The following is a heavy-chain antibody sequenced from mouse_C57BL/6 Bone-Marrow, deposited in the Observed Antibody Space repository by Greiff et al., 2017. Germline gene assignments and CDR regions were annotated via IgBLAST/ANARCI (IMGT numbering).Heavy chain of an antibody. J-gene: IGHJ2*01. D-gene: IGHD2-12*01. CDR3: TRDGYYFFDY. CDR1: GYTFPDYE. Sequence: QVQLQQSGAELVRPGASVTLSCKASGYTFPDYEMHWVKQTPVHGLEWIGAIDPETGGTAYNQKFKGKAILTADKSSSTAYMELRSLTSEDSAVYYCTRDGYYFFDYWGQGTTLTVSS. CDR2: IDPETGGT. V-gene: IGHV1-15*01.